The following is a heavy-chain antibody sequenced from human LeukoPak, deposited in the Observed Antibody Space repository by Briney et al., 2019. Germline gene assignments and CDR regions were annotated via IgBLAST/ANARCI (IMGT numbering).Heavy chain of an antibody. D-gene: IGHD3-10*01. V-gene: IGHV4-39*01. CDR2: IHYSGIT. CDR3: ARHRKYYYGSDPLDY. J-gene: IGHJ4*02. CDR1: GGSISSRAYH. Sequence: SETLSLTCTVSGGSISSRAYHWGWIRQPPGKGLECIGSIHYSGITFYNPSLKSRVTISVDTSKNQFSLKLSSVTAADTAVYYCARHRKYYYGSDPLDYWGQGTLVTVSS.